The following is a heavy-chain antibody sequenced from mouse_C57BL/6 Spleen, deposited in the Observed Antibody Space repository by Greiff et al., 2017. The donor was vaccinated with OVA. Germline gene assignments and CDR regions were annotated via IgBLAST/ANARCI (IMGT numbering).Heavy chain of an antibody. CDR3: ARNSNHWYFDV. Sequence: QVQLQQPGAELVKPGASVKLSCKASGYTFTSYWMHWVKQRPGPGLEWIGMIHPNSGSTNYNEKFKSKATLTVDKSSSTAYMQLSSLTSEDSAVYYCARNSNHWYFDVWGTGTTVTVSS. CDR1: GYTFTSYW. J-gene: IGHJ1*03. V-gene: IGHV1-64*01. CDR2: IHPNSGST. D-gene: IGHD2-5*01.